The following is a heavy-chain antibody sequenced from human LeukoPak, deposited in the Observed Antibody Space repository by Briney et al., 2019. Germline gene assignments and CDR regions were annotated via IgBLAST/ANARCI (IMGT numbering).Heavy chain of an antibody. J-gene: IGHJ3*02. CDR3: ATSGDAKNAFDI. Sequence: GGSLRLSCAASGFTFSSYGMHWVRQAPGKGLEWVAFIRYDGSNKYYADSVKGRFTISRDNAKNSLYLQMNSLRAEDTAVYYCATSGDAKNAFDIWGQGTMVTVSS. D-gene: IGHD3-10*01. CDR2: IRYDGSNK. CDR1: GFTFSSYG. V-gene: IGHV3-30*02.